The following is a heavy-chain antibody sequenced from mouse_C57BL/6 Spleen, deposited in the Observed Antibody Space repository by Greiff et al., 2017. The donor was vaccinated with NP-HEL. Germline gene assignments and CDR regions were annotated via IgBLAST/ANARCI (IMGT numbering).Heavy chain of an antibody. J-gene: IGHJ2*01. D-gene: IGHD1-1*01. CDR1: GYTFTSYT. CDR3: ARSDNYYGSSYHSFDY. Sequence: QVQLKESGAELARPGASVKMSCKASGYTFTSYTMHWVKQRPGQGLEWIGYINPSSGYTKYNQKFKDKATLTADKSSSTAYMQLSSLTSEDSAVYYCARSDNYYGSSYHSFDYWGQGTTLTVSS. CDR2: INPSSGYT. V-gene: IGHV1-4*01.